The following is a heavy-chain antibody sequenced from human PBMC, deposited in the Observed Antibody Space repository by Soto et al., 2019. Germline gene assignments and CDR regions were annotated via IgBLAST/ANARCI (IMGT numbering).Heavy chain of an antibody. J-gene: IGHJ4*02. Sequence: ASVKVSCKASGNTFTSYDINWVRQATGHGLEWMGWINPNSGNIGYAQKFQGRVTMARDTAIRTAYMEVSRLRSDDTAVYYCARGRASGSYYLLDYWGQGTLVTVS. CDR3: ARGRASGSYYLLDY. CDR2: INPNSGNI. D-gene: IGHD3-10*01. CDR1: GNTFTSYD. V-gene: IGHV1-8*01.